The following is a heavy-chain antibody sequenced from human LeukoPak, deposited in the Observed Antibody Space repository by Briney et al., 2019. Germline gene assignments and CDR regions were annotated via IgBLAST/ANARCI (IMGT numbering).Heavy chain of an antibody. D-gene: IGHD3-22*01. V-gene: IGHV1-2*02. CDR1: GYTFTGYY. J-gene: IGHJ4*02. CDR3: ARTANKYYDSSGYYRY. Sequence: GASVKVSCKASGYTFTGYYMHWVRQAPGQGLEWMGWINPNSGGTNYAQKFQGRVTMTRDTSISTAYMELSRLRSDDTAVYYCARTANKYYDSSGYYRYWGQGTLVTVSS. CDR2: INPNSGGT.